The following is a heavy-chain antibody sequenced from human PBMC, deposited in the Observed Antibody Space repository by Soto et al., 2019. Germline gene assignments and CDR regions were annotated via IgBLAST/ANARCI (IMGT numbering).Heavy chain of an antibody. Sequence: GGSLRLSCTASGFTFSSHAVSWVRQAPGKGLEWVSAITGSGVGTYYADSVKDRFTISRDNSKNTLYLQMNSLGAEDTAVYYCAKNTASDYIWGGYRSYFFDYWGQGTLVTVSS. CDR1: GFTFSSHA. V-gene: IGHV3-23*01. J-gene: IGHJ4*02. CDR2: ITGSGVGT. D-gene: IGHD3-16*02. CDR3: AKNTASDYIWGGYRSYFFDY.